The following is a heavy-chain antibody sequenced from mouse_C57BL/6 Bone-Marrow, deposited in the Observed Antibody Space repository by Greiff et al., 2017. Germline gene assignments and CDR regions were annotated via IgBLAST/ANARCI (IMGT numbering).Heavy chain of an antibody. Sequence: VQLQQSGAELVRPGTSVKMSCKASGYTFTNYWIGWAKPRPGHGLEWIGDIYPGGGYTNYNEKFKGKATLTADKSSSTSYMQVSSLTSEDSAIYYCARKRSYWYFDVWGTGTTVTVSS. CDR2: IYPGGGYT. V-gene: IGHV1-63*01. CDR3: ARKRSYWYFDV. J-gene: IGHJ1*03. CDR1: GYTFTNYW.